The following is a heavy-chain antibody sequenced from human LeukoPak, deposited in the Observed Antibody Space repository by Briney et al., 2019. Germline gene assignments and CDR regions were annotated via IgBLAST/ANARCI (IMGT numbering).Heavy chain of an antibody. J-gene: IGHJ4*02. CDR1: GGSISSSSYY. Sequence: SETLSLTCAVSGGSISSSSYYWGWIHQPPGKGLEWIGSIYYSGSTYYNPSLKSRVTISVDTSKNQFSLKLSSVTAADTAVYYCARGLPAAAPYDYWGQGTLVTVSS. V-gene: IGHV4-39*07. D-gene: IGHD2-2*01. CDR2: IYYSGST. CDR3: ARGLPAAAPYDY.